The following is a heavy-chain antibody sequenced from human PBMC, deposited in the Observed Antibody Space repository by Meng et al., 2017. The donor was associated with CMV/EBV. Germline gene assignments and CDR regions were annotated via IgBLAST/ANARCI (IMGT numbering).Heavy chain of an antibody. J-gene: IGHJ4*02. CDR2: IYWNDDK. D-gene: IGHD1-26*01. Sequence: FSLSTSGVGVGWIRQPPGKALELLALIYWNDDKRYSTSLKSRLTIAKDTSKNQVVLTMTNMDPVDTATYYCAHSQDSGTFPVVYFDYWGQGTLVTVSS. CDR3: AHSQDSGTFPVVYFDY. V-gene: IGHV2-5*01. CDR1: FSLSTSGVG.